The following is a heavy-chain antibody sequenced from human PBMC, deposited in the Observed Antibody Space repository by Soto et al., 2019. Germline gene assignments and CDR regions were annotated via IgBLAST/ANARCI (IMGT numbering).Heavy chain of an antibody. CDR2: ISSSGNT. CDR3: ARAAAVAGVDY. D-gene: IGHD6-19*01. J-gene: IGHJ4*02. CDR1: DGSISNFY. V-gene: IGHV4-59*01. Sequence: PSETLSLTCTVSDGSISNFYWSWIRQPPGKGLEWIGYISSSGNTNYNPSLKGRVSISVDTSKNQFSLNLTSVTAADTAVYYCARAAAVAGVDYWGQGTLVTVSS.